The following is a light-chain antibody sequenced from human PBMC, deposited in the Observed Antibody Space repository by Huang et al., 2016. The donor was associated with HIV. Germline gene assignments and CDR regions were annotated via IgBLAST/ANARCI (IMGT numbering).Light chain of an antibody. Sequence: DILLTQSPDSLAVSLGERAPLTCRSSRSLLFASNSKNFLAWYQQKPGQSPKLLMYMASVRESGVPERFTGSGSVTEFTLTIASLQAEDVAVYYCQQFYNMPYTFGRGTRLEI. J-gene: IGKJ2*01. CDR3: QQFYNMPYT. CDR1: RSLLFASNSKNF. V-gene: IGKV4-1*01. CDR2: MAS.